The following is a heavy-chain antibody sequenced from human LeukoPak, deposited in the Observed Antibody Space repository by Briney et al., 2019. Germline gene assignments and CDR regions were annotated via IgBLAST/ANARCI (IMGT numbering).Heavy chain of an antibody. D-gene: IGHD6-13*01. Sequence: GASVKVSCKASGYTFTSYDINWVRQATGQGLEWMGWMNPNSGNTGYAQKFQGRVTMTRNTSISTAYMELSSLRSEGTAVYYCARGLSSSWYRIGYWGQGTLVTVSS. J-gene: IGHJ4*02. V-gene: IGHV1-8*01. CDR1: GYTFTSYD. CDR3: ARGLSSSWYRIGY. CDR2: MNPNSGNT.